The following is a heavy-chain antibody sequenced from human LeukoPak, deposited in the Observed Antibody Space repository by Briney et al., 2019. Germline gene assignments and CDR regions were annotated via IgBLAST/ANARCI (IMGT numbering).Heavy chain of an antibody. D-gene: IGHD5-18*01. CDR1: GFTFGDYA. CDR2: IRSKAYDGTT. CDR3: TRSRGYSYGYSDY. J-gene: IGHJ4*02. Sequence: GGSLRLSCTASGFTFGDYAMSWFRQAPGKGLEWVGFIRSKAYDGTTEYAASVKGRFTISRDDSKSIAYPQINSLKTEDTAVYYCTRSRGYSYGYSDYWGQGTLVTVSS. V-gene: IGHV3-49*03.